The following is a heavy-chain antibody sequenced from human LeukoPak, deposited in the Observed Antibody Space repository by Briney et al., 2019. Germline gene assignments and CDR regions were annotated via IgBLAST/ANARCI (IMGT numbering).Heavy chain of an antibody. D-gene: IGHD6-25*01. J-gene: IGHJ4*02. CDR1: GFTFSTYA. Sequence: GGSLRLSCAASGFTFSTYAMNWVRQAPGKGLEWVSYISNSGNTIYYADSVQGRFTISRDNAKNSLYLHMNSLRAEDSAFYYCAREIGSHLDYWGQGTLVTVSS. CDR3: AREIGSHLDY. V-gene: IGHV3-48*03. CDR2: ISNSGNTI.